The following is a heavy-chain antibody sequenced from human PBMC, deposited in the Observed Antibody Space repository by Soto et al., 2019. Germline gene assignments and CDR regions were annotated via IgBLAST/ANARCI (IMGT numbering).Heavy chain of an antibody. Sequence: PGGSLRLSCAASGFTFSSYSMNWVRQAPGKGLEWVSSISSSSSYIYYADSVKGRFTISRDNAKNSLYLQMNSLRAEDTAVYYCARFQGANRVVVVAARENYYYGMDVWGQGTTVTVSS. CDR2: ISSSSSYI. CDR3: ARFQGANRVVVVAARENYYYGMDV. CDR1: GFTFSSYS. D-gene: IGHD2-15*01. J-gene: IGHJ6*02. V-gene: IGHV3-21*01.